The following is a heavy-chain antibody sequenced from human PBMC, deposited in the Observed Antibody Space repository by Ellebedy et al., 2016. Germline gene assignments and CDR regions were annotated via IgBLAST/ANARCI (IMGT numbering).Heavy chain of an antibody. D-gene: IGHD4-23*01. CDR2: IIPIFGTA. CDR3: ARDYDYGGNLGWFNP. CDR1: GGPFSSYA. Sequence: SVKVSXXASGGPFSSYAISWVRQAPGQGLEWMGGIIPIFGTANYAQKFQGRVTITADESTSTAYMELSSLRSEDTAVYYCARDYDYGGNLGWFNPWGQGTLVTVSS. V-gene: IGHV1-69*13. J-gene: IGHJ5*02.